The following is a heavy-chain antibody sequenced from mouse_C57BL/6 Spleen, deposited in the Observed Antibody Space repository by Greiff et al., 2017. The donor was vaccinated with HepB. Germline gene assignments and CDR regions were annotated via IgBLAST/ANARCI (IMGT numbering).Heavy chain of an antibody. CDR2: IYPGGGYT. J-gene: IGHJ1*03. CDR3: AREGLLRSWYFDV. V-gene: IGHV1-63*01. D-gene: IGHD1-1*01. Sequence: QVQLQQSGAELVRPGTSVKMSCKASGYTFTNYWIGWAKQRPGHGLEWIGDIYPGGGYTNYNEKFKGKATLTADKSSSTAYMQLSSLTSEDSAIYYCAREGLLRSWYFDVWGTGTTVTVSS. CDR1: GYTFTNYW.